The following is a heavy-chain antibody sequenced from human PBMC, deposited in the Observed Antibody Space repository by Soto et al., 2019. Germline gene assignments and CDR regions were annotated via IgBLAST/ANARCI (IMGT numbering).Heavy chain of an antibody. V-gene: IGHV3-30-3*01. J-gene: IGHJ4*02. D-gene: IGHD5-18*01. Sequence: QVHLVESGGGVVQPGRSLRLSCAASGFTFSNYAIHWVRLAPGKGLEWVAVLSYDANNIHYADSVKGRFTISRDNSKNTLFLQMNSLRPEDTAVYYCARGPIGDAAMVTNYFDYWGQGTLVTVSS. CDR1: GFTFSNYA. CDR2: LSYDANNI. CDR3: ARGPIGDAAMVTNYFDY.